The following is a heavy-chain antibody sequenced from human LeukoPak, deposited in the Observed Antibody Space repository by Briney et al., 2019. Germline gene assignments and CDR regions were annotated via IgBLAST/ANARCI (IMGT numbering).Heavy chain of an antibody. D-gene: IGHD2-21*01. J-gene: IGHJ4*02. CDR3: ARDLGRPGDGQSYYFDS. CDR2: ISTSSSII. Sequence: GGSLRLSCAASGFTFNIYSMNWVRQAPGKGLEWVSYISTSSSIIYYADSVKDRFTISRDNAKNSLYLQMNSLRDDDTAVYYCARDLGRPGDGQSYYFDSWGQGTLVTVSS. CDR1: GFTFNIYS. V-gene: IGHV3-48*02.